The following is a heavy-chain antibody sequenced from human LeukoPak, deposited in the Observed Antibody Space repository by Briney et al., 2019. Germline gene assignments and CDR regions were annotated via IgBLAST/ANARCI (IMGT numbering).Heavy chain of an antibody. V-gene: IGHV3-7*01. CDR1: GFTFSSSW. J-gene: IGHJ4*02. CDR3: ARGAAVAAAVFDY. D-gene: IGHD2-15*01. CDR2: IKPDGSEK. Sequence: PGGSLRLSCAASGFTFSSSWMAWVRQAPGQGLERVARIKPDGSEKYYVDSVKGRFIISRDNAKNSLHLQMNSLRAEDTAVYYCARGAAVAAAVFDYWGQGILATVSS.